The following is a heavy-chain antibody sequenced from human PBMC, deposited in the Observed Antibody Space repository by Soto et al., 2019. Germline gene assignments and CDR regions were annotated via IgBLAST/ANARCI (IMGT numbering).Heavy chain of an antibody. D-gene: IGHD3-22*01. CDR1: GFTFSSYG. CDR3: ARTSPYYDSSGLIDY. Sequence: GGSLRLSCAASGFTFSSYGMHWVRQAPGKGLEWVAVIWYDGSNKYYADSVKGRFTISRDNSKNTLYLQMNSLRAEDTAVYYCARTSPYYDSSGLIDYWGQGTLVTVSS. CDR2: IWYDGSNK. V-gene: IGHV3-33*01. J-gene: IGHJ4*02.